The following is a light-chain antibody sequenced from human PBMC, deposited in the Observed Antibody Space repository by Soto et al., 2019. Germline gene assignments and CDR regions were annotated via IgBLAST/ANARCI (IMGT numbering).Light chain of an antibody. V-gene: IGLV2-14*03. CDR2: DVS. CDR1: SSDIGAYNY. J-gene: IGLJ1*01. CDR3: SSYTHNLTEF. Sequence: SEPPQPASRTGSPGQSITISCTGTSSDIGAYNYVSWYQQHPGKAPKLMIYDVSNRPSGVSNRFSGSKSGNTSSLTISGLQAEDEADYYCSSYTHNLTEFFGTGTKVTVL.